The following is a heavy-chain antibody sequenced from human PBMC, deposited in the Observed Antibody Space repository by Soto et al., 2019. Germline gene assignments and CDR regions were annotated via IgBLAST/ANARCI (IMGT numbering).Heavy chain of an antibody. V-gene: IGHV3-48*01. CDR3: ARFSIFGVDDAFDI. J-gene: IGHJ3*02. D-gene: IGHD3-3*01. CDR2: ISSSSSTI. Sequence: GGSLRLSCAASGFTFSSYSMNWVRQAPGKGLEWVSYISSSSSTIYYADSVKGRFTISRDNAKNSLYLQMNSLRAEDTAVYYCARFSIFGVDDAFDIWGQGTMVTVSS. CDR1: GFTFSSYS.